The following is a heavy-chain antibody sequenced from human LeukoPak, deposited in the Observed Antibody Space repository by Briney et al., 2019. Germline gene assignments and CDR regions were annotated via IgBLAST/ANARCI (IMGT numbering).Heavy chain of an antibody. CDR2: IRAYNGNT. J-gene: IGHJ4*02. CDR3: ARVSGGYVVGNY. D-gene: IGHD5-12*01. Sequence: ASVKVSCKASGYTFTSYGISWVRQAPGQGLEWMGWIRAYNGNTNYAQKLQGRVTITTDTSTSTAYLELRSLRSDDTAVYYCARVSGGYVVGNYWGQGTLVTVSS. CDR1: GYTFTSYG. V-gene: IGHV1-18*04.